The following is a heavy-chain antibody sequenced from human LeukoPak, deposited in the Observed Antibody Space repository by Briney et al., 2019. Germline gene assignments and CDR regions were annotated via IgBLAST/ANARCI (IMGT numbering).Heavy chain of an antibody. J-gene: IGHJ6*03. Sequence: PSETLSLTCTVSGDSVNSHYWSWIRQPPGKGLEWIGYISYSGSTNYNPSLESRVTISVDTSKNQFSLRLSSVSAADTAAYYCGREGSRSSADYYYYTDVWGRGTTVTVSS. V-gene: IGHV4-59*02. CDR3: GREGSRSSADYYYYTDV. CDR2: ISYSGST. CDR1: GDSVNSHY. D-gene: IGHD6-6*01.